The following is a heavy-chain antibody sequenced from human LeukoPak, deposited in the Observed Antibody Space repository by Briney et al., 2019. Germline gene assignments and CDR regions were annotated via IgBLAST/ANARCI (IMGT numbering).Heavy chain of an antibody. D-gene: IGHD1-7*01. J-gene: IGHJ3*02. Sequence: GGSLRLSCAASGFTFSSYEMNWVRQAPGKGLEWVSYISSSGSTIYYADSVKGRFTISRDNAKNSLYLQMNSLGAEDTAVYYCARGKLFAFDIWGQGTMVTVSS. CDR3: ARGKLFAFDI. V-gene: IGHV3-48*03. CDR2: ISSSGSTI. CDR1: GFTFSSYE.